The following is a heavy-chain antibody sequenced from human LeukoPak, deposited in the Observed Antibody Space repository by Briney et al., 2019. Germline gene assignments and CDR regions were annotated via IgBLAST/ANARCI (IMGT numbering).Heavy chain of an antibody. D-gene: IGHD3-22*01. CDR1: GYTLTELS. V-gene: IGHV1-24*01. CDR3: ATGDYYDSSGYHNAFDI. Sequence: GASVKVSCKASGYTLTELSMHWVRQAPGKGLEWMGGFDPEDGETIYAQKFQGRVTMTEDTSTDTAYMELSSLRSEDTAVYYCATGDYYDSSGYHNAFDIWGQGTMVTVSS. J-gene: IGHJ3*02. CDR2: FDPEDGET.